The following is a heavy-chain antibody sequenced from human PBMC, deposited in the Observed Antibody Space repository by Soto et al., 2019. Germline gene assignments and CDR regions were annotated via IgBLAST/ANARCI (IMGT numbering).Heavy chain of an antibody. V-gene: IGHV3-33*01. CDR2: IWYDGSNK. Sequence: PWGSLRLSCAASGFTFSSYGMHWVRQAPGKGLEWVAVIWYDGSNKYYADSVKGRFTISRDNSKNTLYLQMNSLRAEDTAVYYCARDRKRRQGSTRGDYGMDVWGQGTTVTVSS. J-gene: IGHJ6*02. CDR1: GFTFSSYG. CDR3: ARDRKRRQGSTRGDYGMDV. D-gene: IGHD3-10*01.